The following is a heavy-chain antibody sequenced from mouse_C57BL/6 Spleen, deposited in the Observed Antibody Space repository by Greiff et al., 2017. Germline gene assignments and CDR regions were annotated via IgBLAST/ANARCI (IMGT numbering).Heavy chain of an antibody. J-gene: IGHJ2*01. CDR2: IHPNSGST. CDR3: ARSPDGYFDY. CDR1: GYTFTRYW. V-gene: IGHV1-64*01. D-gene: IGHD2-3*01. Sequence: VQLQQSGAELVKPGASVKLSCKASGYTFTRYWMHWVKQRPGQGLEWIGMIHPNSGSTNYNEKFKSKATLTVDKSSSTAYMQLSSLTSEDSAVYYCARSPDGYFDYWGQGTTLTVSS.